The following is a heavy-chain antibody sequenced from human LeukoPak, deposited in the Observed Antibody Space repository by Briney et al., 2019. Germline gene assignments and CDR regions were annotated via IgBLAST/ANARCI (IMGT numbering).Heavy chain of an antibody. CDR3: ARGGPLAVGATNWFDP. V-gene: IGHV1-46*01. J-gene: IGHJ5*02. D-gene: IGHD1-26*01. CDR2: INPSGGST. Sequence: ASVKVSCKASGYTFTSYYMHWVRQAPGQGLEWMGIINPSGGSTSYAQKFQGRVTMTRDTSTSTVYMELSSLRSEDTAVYYCARGGPLAVGATNWFDPWGQGTLVTVSS. CDR1: GYTFTSYY.